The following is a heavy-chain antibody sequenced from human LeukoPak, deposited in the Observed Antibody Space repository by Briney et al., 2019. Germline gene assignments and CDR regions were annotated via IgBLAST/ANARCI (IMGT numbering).Heavy chain of an antibody. CDR2: IYYSGST. Sequence: SQTLSLTCTVSGGSISSGGYYWSWIRQHPGKGLEWIGYIYYSGSTYYNPSLKSRVTISVDTSKSQFSLNLSSVTAADTAVYYCARDQCSSTSCYTEGYGMDVWGQGTTVTVSS. J-gene: IGHJ6*02. CDR3: ARDQCSSTSCYTEGYGMDV. CDR1: GGSISSGGYY. D-gene: IGHD2-2*02. V-gene: IGHV4-31*03.